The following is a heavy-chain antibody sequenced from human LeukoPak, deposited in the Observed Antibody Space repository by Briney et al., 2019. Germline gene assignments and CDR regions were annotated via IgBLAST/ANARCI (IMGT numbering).Heavy chain of an antibody. Sequence: GGSPRLSCAASGFTFSNYWMTWVRQAPGKGLEWVANIGQDGGEKYYVDSVKGRFTISRDNSRNTLYLRMNSLRAEDTAVYYCARLGHCSITSCQAFDYWGQGGLVTVSS. V-gene: IGHV3-7*03. CDR1: GFTFSNYW. CDR2: IGQDGGEK. D-gene: IGHD2-2*01. J-gene: IGHJ4*02. CDR3: ARLGHCSITSCQAFDY.